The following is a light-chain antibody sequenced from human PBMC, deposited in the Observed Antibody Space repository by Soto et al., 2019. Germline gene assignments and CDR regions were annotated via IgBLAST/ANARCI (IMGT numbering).Light chain of an antibody. CDR2: DAS. J-gene: IGKJ1*01. V-gene: IGKV1-5*01. Sequence: GASVPIPCRASQNIRNWLAWYQQKPGKAPNPLIYDASSLESGVPSRFSGSGSGTQFTLTISSLQPDDSATYYCQQYTTYPGTFGQGTKVDIK. CDR3: QQYTTYPGT. CDR1: QNIRNW.